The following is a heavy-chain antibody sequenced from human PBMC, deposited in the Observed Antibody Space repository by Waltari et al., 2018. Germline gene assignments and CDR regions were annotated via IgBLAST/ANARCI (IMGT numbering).Heavy chain of an antibody. D-gene: IGHD3-10*01. Sequence: QVQLAQSGAEEKKPGASVTVSCKASGYTFTGYYIHWVRQAPGQGLEWMGWFSPKNGDKKYAQKLQGRVTMTRDTSINTAYMELSSLTSDDTAVYYCARDGPGAGNDDFDYWGQGTLVSVSS. CDR2: FSPKNGDK. V-gene: IGHV1-2*02. CDR1: GYTFTGYY. J-gene: IGHJ4*02. CDR3: ARDGPGAGNDDFDY.